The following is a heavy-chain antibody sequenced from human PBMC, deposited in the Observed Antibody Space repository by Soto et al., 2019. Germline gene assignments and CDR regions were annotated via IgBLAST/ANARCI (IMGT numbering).Heavy chain of an antibody. Sequence: SVKXSCKASGGTFSSYTISWVRQAPGQGLEWMGRIIPILGIANYAQKFQGRVTITADKSTSTAYMELSSLRSEDTAVYYCARRIAVAGSQWFDPWGQGTLVTVSS. CDR1: GGTFSSYT. V-gene: IGHV1-69*02. D-gene: IGHD6-19*01. J-gene: IGHJ5*02. CDR2: IIPILGIA. CDR3: ARRIAVAGSQWFDP.